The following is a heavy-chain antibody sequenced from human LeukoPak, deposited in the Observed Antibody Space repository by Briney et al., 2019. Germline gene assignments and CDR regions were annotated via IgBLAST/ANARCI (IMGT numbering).Heavy chain of an antibody. Sequence: GASVKVSCKASGYTFTSYYMHWVRQAPGQGLEWMGWINPNSGGTNYAQKFQGWVTMTRDTSISTAYMELSRLRSDDTAVYYCASSVGYCSSTSCYAGYYYGMDVWGQGTTVTVSS. CDR3: ASSVGYCSSTSCYAGYYYGMDV. CDR2: INPNSGGT. CDR1: GYTFTSYY. J-gene: IGHJ6*02. D-gene: IGHD2-2*01. V-gene: IGHV1-2*04.